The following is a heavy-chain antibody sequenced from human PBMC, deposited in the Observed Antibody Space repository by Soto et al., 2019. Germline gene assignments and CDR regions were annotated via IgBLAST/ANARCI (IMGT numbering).Heavy chain of an antibody. CDR1: GFHFTPAW. D-gene: IGHD2-15*01. V-gene: IGHV3-15*07. Sequence: QVVESGGGLVTPGESISLSCVGSGFHFTPAWMHWVRQAPGTGLEWVGRIKSKGSGGTTEYSAPVKGRFTISRDDSKNTVYLQMNSLKSEDTAVYFCSKQRGPSGYSYYGLEVWGQGITVTVTS. CDR3: SKQRGPSGYSYYGLEV. J-gene: IGHJ6*01. CDR2: IKSKGSGGTT.